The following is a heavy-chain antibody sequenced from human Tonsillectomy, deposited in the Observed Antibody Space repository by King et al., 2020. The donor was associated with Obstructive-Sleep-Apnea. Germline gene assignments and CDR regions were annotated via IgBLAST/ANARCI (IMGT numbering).Heavy chain of an antibody. CDR1: GFTFSSYG. V-gene: IGHV3-30*02. J-gene: IGHJ6*02. Sequence: VQLVESGGGVVQPGGSLRLSCAASGFTFSSYGMHWVRQAPGKGLEWVAFIRDDGSNKYYSDSVKGRFTISRDNSKNTLYLQMNSLRAEDTAVYYFAKDRGGWGGRGSYYYYGMDVWGQGTTVTVSS. CDR2: IRDDGSNK. CDR3: AKDRGGWGGRGSYYYYGMDV. D-gene: IGHD6-19*01.